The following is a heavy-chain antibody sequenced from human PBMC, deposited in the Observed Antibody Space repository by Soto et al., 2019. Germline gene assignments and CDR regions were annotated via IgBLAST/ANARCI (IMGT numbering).Heavy chain of an antibody. D-gene: IGHD3-16*02. J-gene: IGHJ3*02. V-gene: IGHV4-59*01. CDR2: IYYSGST. CDR3: ASSPMAFYDYIWGSYRLEAFDI. Sequence: SETLSLTCTVSGGSISSYYWSWIRQPPGKGLEWIGYIYYSGSTNYNPSLKSRVTISVDTSKNQFSLKLSSVTAADTAVYYCASSPMAFYDYIWGSYRLEAFDIWGQGTMVTV. CDR1: GGSISSYY.